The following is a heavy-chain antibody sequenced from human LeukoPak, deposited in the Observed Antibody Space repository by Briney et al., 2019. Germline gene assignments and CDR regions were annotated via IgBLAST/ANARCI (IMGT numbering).Heavy chain of an antibody. Sequence: GGSLRLSCAASGFTFSSYGMHWVRQAPGKGLEWVAVISYDGSNKYYADSVKGRFTISRDNSKNTLYLQMNSLRAEDTAVYYCAKAYYGGTDYWGQGTLVTVSS. D-gene: IGHD2-21*01. CDR1: GFTFSSYG. CDR2: ISYDGSNK. CDR3: AKAYYGGTDY. V-gene: IGHV3-30*18. J-gene: IGHJ4*02.